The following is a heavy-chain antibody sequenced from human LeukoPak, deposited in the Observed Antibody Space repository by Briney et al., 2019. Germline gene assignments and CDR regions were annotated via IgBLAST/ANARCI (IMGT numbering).Heavy chain of an antibody. CDR2: IYYSGSS. J-gene: IGHJ6*03. CDR3: ARAPPLYDILTGYYPYYYMDV. Sequence: SETLSLTCTVSGGSISSSSSYWGWIRQPPGKGLEWIGSIYYSGSSFDNPALKSRVTISVDTSKNQFSLKLSSVTTADTAVYYCARAPPLYDILTGYYPYYYMDVWGKGTTVTVSS. CDR1: GGSISSSSSY. V-gene: IGHV4-39*01. D-gene: IGHD3-9*01.